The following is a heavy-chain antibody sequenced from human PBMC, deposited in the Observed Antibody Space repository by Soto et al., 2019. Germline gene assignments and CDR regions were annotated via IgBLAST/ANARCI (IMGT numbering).Heavy chain of an antibody. J-gene: IGHJ4*02. V-gene: IGHV4-39*01. CDR2: IYYSGST. D-gene: IGHD6-6*01. CDR3: ARHKSDSSSSGFDY. CDR1: GGSISSSSYY. Sequence: SETLSLTCTVSGGSISSSSYYWGWIRQPPGKGLEWIGSIYYSGSTYYNPSLKSRVTISLDTPKNQFSLKLSSVTAADTAVYYCARHKSDSSSSGFDYWGQGTLVTGSS.